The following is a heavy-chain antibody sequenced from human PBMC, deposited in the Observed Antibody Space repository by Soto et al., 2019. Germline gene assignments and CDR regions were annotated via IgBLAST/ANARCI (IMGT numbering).Heavy chain of an antibody. V-gene: IGHV3-7*05. J-gene: IGHJ4*02. CDR3: ARLFVAAAVSYFDY. CDR2: IKQDGSEK. CDR1: GFTFSSYW. Sequence: GGSLRLSCAASGFTFSSYWMSWVRQAPGKGLEWVANIKQDGSEKYYVDSVKGRFTISRDNAKNSLYLQMNSLRAEDTAVYYCARLFVAAAVSYFDYWGQGTLVTVSS. D-gene: IGHD6-13*01.